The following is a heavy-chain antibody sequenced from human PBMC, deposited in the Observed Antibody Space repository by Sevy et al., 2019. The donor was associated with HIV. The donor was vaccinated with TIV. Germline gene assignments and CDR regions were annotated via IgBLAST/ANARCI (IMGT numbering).Heavy chain of an antibody. CDR2: IFASSNT. D-gene: IGHD3-22*01. Sequence: GGSLRLSCAVSGITVSSNYMGWVRQAPGKGLQWVSGIFASSNTHFADSVKGRFSISRDNSKNTLSLQMNSLSAVDTAVYYCGRAVEDYTDSSGWDWYFDLWGRGTLVTVSS. CDR3: GRAVEDYTDSSGWDWYFDL. CDR1: GITVSSNY. J-gene: IGHJ2*01. V-gene: IGHV3-66*01.